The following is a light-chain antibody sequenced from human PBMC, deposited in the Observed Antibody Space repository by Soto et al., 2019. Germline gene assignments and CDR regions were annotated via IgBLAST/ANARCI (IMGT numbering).Light chain of an antibody. CDR1: SRDVGAYNY. CDR2: EVT. CDR3: SSYAGSNNPWV. V-gene: IGLV2-8*01. Sequence: QSALTQPPSASGSPGQSVTISCTGTSRDVGAYNYVCWYQQHPGKAPKLIISEVTKRPSGVPDRFSGSKSGNTASLTVTGLQAEDEADYYCSSYAGSNNPWVFGGGTKLTVL. J-gene: IGLJ3*02.